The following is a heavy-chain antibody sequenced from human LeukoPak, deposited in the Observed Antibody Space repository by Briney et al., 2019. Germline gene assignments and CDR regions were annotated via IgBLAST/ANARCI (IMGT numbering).Heavy chain of an antibody. D-gene: IGHD3-16*01. CDR1: GFTVDTYW. CDR2: IKEDGTRK. CDR3: VAWGSLVV. Sequence: GGSLRLSCVASGFTVDTYWMSWVCQAPGKGLDWVAHIKEDGTRKYYVDSVRGRFTISRDNAKNSLFLQMNSLRVEDTAVFYCVAWGSLVVWGQGTLVTVSS. J-gene: IGHJ4*02. V-gene: IGHV3-7*01.